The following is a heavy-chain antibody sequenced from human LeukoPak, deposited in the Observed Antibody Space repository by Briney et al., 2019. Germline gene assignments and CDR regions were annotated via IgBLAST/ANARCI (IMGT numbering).Heavy chain of an antibody. J-gene: IGHJ4*02. CDR3: ARGSPWLVPPFDY. CDR1: GGTFSSYA. V-gene: IGHV1-69*01. Sequence: GSSVKVSCKASGGTFSSYAISWVRQAPGQGLEWMGGIIPIFGTANYTQKFQGRVTITADESTSTAYMELSSLRSEDTAVYYCARGSPWLVPPFDYWGQGTLVTVSS. D-gene: IGHD6-19*01. CDR2: IIPIFGTA.